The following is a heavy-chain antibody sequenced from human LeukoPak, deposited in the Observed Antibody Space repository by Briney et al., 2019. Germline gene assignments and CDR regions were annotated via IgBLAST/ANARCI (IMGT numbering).Heavy chain of an antibody. Sequence: GGSLRLSCVASGLIFRDYAMSWVRQAPGKGLEWVGFIRSTAYGGTSEYAASVKGRFTISRDDSNSITYLQMNSLKSEDTAVYYCTRRQFKSFNIWGQGAMVTVSS. CDR3: TRRQFKSFNI. V-gene: IGHV3-49*04. CDR1: GLIFRDYA. J-gene: IGHJ3*02. CDR2: IRSTAYGGTS.